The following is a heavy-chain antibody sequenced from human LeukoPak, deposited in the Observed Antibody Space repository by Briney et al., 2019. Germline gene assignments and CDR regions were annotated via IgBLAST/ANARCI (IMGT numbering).Heavy chain of an antibody. CDR3: ARGTDGSGNSYYYYYMDV. D-gene: IGHD3-10*01. CDR2: IYYSGST. V-gene: IGHV4-59*01. Sequence: SETLSLTRTVSGGSISSYYWSWLRQPPGKGLEWIGYIYYSGSTNYNPSLKSRVTISVDTSKNQFSLKLSSVTAADTAVYYCARGTDGSGNSYYYYYMDVWGKGTTVTVSS. J-gene: IGHJ6*03. CDR1: GGSISSYY.